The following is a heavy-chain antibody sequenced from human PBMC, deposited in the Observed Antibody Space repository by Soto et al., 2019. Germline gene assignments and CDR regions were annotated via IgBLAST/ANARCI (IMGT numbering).Heavy chain of an antibody. CDR2: IIPILGIA. D-gene: IGHD2-2*02. J-gene: IGHJ4*02. Sequence: QVQLVQSGAEGKKPGSSVKVSCKASGGTFSSYTISWVRQAPGQGLEWMGRIIPILGIANYAQKSQRRVTITADKSTSTAYMELSSLRSEDTAVYYCAMEYCSSTSCYRDYWGQGTLVTVSS. V-gene: IGHV1-69*02. CDR3: AMEYCSSTSCYRDY. CDR1: GGTFSSYT.